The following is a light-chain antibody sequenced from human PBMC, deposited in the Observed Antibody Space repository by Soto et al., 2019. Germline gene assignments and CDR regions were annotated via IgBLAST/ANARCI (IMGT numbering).Light chain of an antibody. CDR1: QSVSSSY. V-gene: IGKV3-20*01. CDR3: QQYGRSRRRWT. Sequence: EIVLTQSPGTLSLSPGERATLSCRASQSVSSSYLAWYQQKPGQAPRLLIYGASSRATGIPDRFSGSGSGTDVTLTISRLEPEDCAVYYCQQYGRSRRRWTFGQGTKVEIK. CDR2: GAS. J-gene: IGKJ1*01.